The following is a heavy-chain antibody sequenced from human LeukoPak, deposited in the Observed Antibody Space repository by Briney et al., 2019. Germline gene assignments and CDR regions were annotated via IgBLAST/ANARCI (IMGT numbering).Heavy chain of an antibody. Sequence: SVKVSCKASGGTFSSYAISWVRQAPGQGLEWMGGIIPIFGTANYAQKFQGRVTITADESTSTAYMELSSLRSEDTAVYYCARLIVVVPAAHDAFDIWGQGTMVTVSS. J-gene: IGHJ3*02. D-gene: IGHD2-2*01. CDR3: ARLIVVVPAAHDAFDI. V-gene: IGHV1-69*13. CDR1: GGTFSSYA. CDR2: IIPIFGTA.